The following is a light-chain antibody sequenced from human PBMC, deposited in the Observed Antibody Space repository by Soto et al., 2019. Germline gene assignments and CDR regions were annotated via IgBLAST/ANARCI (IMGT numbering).Light chain of an antibody. CDR1: QSISSW. J-gene: IGKJ1*01. CDR3: QQFKSGTWT. CDR2: DAS. Sequence: DSPTTQSPSTLSASVGDRVTITCRASQSISSWLAWYQQKPGKAPKLLIYDASSLESGVPLRFSGSGSGTEFILTINGLQPDDFATYFCQQFKSGTWTFAQGTKVDIK. V-gene: IGKV1-5*01.